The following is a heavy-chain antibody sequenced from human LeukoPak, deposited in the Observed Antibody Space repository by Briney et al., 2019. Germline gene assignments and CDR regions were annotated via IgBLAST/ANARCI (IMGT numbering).Heavy chain of an antibody. D-gene: IGHD2-8*01. CDR1: GYNFSGHY. J-gene: IGHJ4*02. CDR2: IKPRNGDK. Sequence: ASVKVSCKASGYNFSGHYMHWVRQAPGPDLEWVGWIKPRNGDKKHAQNFQGSVTLTRDTSISTAYMELSSLRSDDTAVYYCASPPLRSAMYYAHWGQGTLVTVSS. V-gene: IGHV1-2*02. CDR3: ASPPLRSAMYYAH.